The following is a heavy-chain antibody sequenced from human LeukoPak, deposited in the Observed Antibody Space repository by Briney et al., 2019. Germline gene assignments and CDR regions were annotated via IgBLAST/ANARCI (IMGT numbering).Heavy chain of an antibody. CDR3: ARVGAYYYGSGSYYSRWYYYYMDV. Sequence: SETLSLTCAVSGGSISSGGYYWSWIRQPPGKGLEWIGEINHSGSTNYNPSLKSRVTISVDTSKNQFSLKLSSVTAADTAVYYCARVGAYYYGSGSYYSRWYYYYMDVWGKGTTVTVSS. CDR1: GGSISSGGYY. CDR2: INHSGST. J-gene: IGHJ6*03. D-gene: IGHD3-10*01. V-gene: IGHV4-34*01.